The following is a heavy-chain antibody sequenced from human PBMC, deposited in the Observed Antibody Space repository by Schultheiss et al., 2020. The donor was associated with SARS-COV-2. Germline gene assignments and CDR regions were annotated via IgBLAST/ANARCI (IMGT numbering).Heavy chain of an antibody. CDR1: GGSISSYY. D-gene: IGHD3-22*01. V-gene: IGHV4-59*12. CDR2: IYYSGST. CDR3: ARDLKGYYDSSGWKYYFDY. J-gene: IGHJ4*02. Sequence: SETLSLTCTVSGGSISSYYWSWIRQPPGKGLEWIGYIYYSGSTNYNPSLKSRVTISVDKSKNQFSLKLSSVTAADTAVYYCARDLKGYYDSSGWKYYFDYWGQGTLVTVSS.